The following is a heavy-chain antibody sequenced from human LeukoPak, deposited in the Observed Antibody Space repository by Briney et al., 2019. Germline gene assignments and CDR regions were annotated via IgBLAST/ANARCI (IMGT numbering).Heavy chain of an antibody. V-gene: IGHV4-34*01. Sequence: KTSETLSLTCAVYGGSLSGYSWSWIRQPPGKGLEWIGEINHSESTNYNPSLKSRVTISADTSKNQFSLKLSAVTAADTAFYYCARVPGRPADVFDHWGQGTLVTVSS. CDR3: ARVPGRPADVFDH. D-gene: IGHD2-2*01. CDR2: INHSEST. J-gene: IGHJ4*02. CDR1: GGSLSGYS.